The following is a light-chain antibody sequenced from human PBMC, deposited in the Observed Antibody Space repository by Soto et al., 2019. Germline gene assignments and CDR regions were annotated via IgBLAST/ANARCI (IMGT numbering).Light chain of an antibody. V-gene: IGKV1-39*01. CDR2: TAS. CDR3: QQSYNTPRT. CDR1: QPISDY. Sequence: DIQMTQSPSSLSASVVDRVTITCRTSQPISDYLNWYQQKPGKAPSLLIYTASNLQTGGPSRFSGSGSGTHFTLTISSLQPEDVATYYCQQSYNTPRTFGQGTKVDIK. J-gene: IGKJ1*01.